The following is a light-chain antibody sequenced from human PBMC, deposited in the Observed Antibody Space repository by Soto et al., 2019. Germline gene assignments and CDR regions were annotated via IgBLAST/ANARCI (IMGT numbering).Light chain of an antibody. Sequence: DIQMTQSPSSLSASVGDRVTITCRASQTIYSNLNWYQQKPGKAPNLLIYAASSLESGVPARFSGSGSGTHFTLTTTGLQPEDFATYYCQQTYSSLPITFGQGTRLEI. CDR2: AAS. CDR1: QTIYSN. J-gene: IGKJ5*01. V-gene: IGKV1-39*01. CDR3: QQTYSSLPIT.